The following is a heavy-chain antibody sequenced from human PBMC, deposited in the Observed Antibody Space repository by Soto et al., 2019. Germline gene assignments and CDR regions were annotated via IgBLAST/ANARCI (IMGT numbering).Heavy chain of an antibody. V-gene: IGHV3-30*18. Sequence: GGSLRLSCAASGFTFNIYGIHWGRQAPDKGLEWVALISYDGSNQYYADSVKGRFTISRDNSKNTLFLQMNSLRADDTAVYYCAKDQASGQGSFDSWGQGTLVTVSA. CDR2: ISYDGSNQ. CDR3: AKDQASGQGSFDS. CDR1: GFTFNIYG. J-gene: IGHJ4*02.